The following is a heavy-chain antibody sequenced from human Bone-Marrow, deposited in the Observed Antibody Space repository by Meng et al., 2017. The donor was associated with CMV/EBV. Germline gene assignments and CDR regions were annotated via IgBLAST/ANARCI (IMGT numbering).Heavy chain of an antibody. D-gene: IGHD2-2*02. CDR2: IHNSGTT. J-gene: IGHJ4*02. V-gene: IGHV4-39*07. Sequence: SETLSLTCTVSGGSISSSTYHWGWIRQPPGKGLEWIGSIHNSGTTYYNPSLKSRVTISVDPSKNQFSLKMSSVSAADTAVYYCARDRLYCRSSSCYIIWGQGTLVTVSS. CDR3: ARDRLYCRSSSCYII. CDR1: GGSISSSTYH.